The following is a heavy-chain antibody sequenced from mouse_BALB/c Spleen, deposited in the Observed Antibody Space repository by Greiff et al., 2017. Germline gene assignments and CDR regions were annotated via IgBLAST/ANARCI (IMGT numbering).Heavy chain of an antibody. D-gene: IGHD2-14*01. V-gene: IGHV14-3*02. Sequence: VQLQQSGAELVKPGASVKLSCPASGFNIKDTYMHWVKQRPEQGLEWIGRIDPANGNTIYDPKFQGKASKTADTSSNTAYLQLSSLTSEDTAVYYCARKDYRYDFDYWGQGTTRTVSS. CDR1: GFNIKDTY. J-gene: IGHJ2*01. CDR3: ARKDYRYDFDY. CDR2: IDPANGNT.